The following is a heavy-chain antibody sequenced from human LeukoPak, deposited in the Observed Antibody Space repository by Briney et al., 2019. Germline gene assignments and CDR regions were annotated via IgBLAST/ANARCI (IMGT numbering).Heavy chain of an antibody. CDR2: FDPEDGET. J-gene: IGHJ5*02. Sequence: AASVKVSCKVSGYTLTELSMHWVRQAPGKGLEWMGGFDPEDGETIYAQKFQGRVTMTEDTSTDTAYMELSSLRSEDTAVYYCARAGYCTNVVCNPEADWFDPWGQGTLVTVSS. V-gene: IGHV1-24*01. CDR1: GYTLTELS. CDR3: ARAGYCTNVVCNPEADWFDP. D-gene: IGHD2-8*01.